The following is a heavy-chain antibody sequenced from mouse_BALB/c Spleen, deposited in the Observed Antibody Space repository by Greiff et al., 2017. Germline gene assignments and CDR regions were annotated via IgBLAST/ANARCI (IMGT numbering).Heavy chain of an antibody. Sequence: VQLQQSGAELVKPGASVKLSCKASGYTFTSYYMYWVKQRPGQGLEWIGEINPSNGGTNFNEKFKSKATLTVDKSSSTAYMQLSSLTSEDSAVYYCTRYGNYLYYYAMDYWGQGTSVTVSS. CDR2: INPSNGGT. V-gene: IGHV1S81*02. CDR1: GYTFTSYY. CDR3: TRYGNYLYYYAMDY. J-gene: IGHJ4*01. D-gene: IGHD2-1*01.